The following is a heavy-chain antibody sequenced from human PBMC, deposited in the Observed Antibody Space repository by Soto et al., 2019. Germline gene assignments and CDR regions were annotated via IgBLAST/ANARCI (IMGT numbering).Heavy chain of an antibody. CDR1: GYTCTSYG. D-gene: IGHD3-10*01. CDR3: ARRGAATFVDWFDP. CDR2: ISAYNGNT. V-gene: IGHV1-18*04. Sequence: ASVKVSCKASGYTCTSYGISWVRQAPGQGLEWMGWISAYNGNTNYAQKLQGRVTMTTDTSTSTAYMELRSLRSDDTAVYYCARRGAATFVDWFDPWGQGTLVTVYS. J-gene: IGHJ5*02.